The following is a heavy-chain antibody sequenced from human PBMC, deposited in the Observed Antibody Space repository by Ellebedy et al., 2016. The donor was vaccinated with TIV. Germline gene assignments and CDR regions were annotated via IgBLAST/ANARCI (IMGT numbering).Heavy chain of an antibody. CDR1: GYTFTGYY. CDR2: INPNSGGT. J-gene: IGHJ4*02. Sequence: ASVKVSCXASGYTFTGYYMHWVRQAPGQGLEWMGWINPNSGGTNYAQKFQGRATMTRDTSISTAYMELSRLRSDDTAVYYCARDPSPTSPPELDYWGQGTLVTVSS. V-gene: IGHV1-2*02. CDR3: ARDPSPTSPPELDY.